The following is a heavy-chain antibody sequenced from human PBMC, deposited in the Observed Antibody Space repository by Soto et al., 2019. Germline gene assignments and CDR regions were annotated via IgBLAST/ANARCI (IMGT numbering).Heavy chain of an antibody. V-gene: IGHV3-7*03. J-gene: IGHJ3*01. CDR2: IKQDGSEK. CDR1: GVTFSRYL. CDR3: ASYLVYDKDLPGAFDF. Sequence: GGTLRLACAVSGVTFSRYLMTWVRQAPGKGLEWVANIKQDGSEKYYVDSGKGRFTFSRDHAKNSLYLLMSSLRADDTAVYYCASYLVYDKDLPGAFDFWGQGTMVTVSS. D-gene: IGHD2-8*01.